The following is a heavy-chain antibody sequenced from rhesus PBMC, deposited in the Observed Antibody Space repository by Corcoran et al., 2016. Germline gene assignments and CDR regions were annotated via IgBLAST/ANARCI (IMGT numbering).Heavy chain of an antibody. CDR2: INNGGSRT. Sequence: EVQLVESGGVLVQPGGSLRLSCAASGFTFNNYGMCWVRQAPGKGLEWVSNINNGGSRTYYADSVKGRFTISRDNSKNTFSLQMNSLRGEDTAVYYCAREDYYALDSWGQGVVVTVSS. CDR1: GFTFNNYG. J-gene: IGHJ6*01. CDR3: AREDYYALDS. V-gene: IGHV3S5*01.